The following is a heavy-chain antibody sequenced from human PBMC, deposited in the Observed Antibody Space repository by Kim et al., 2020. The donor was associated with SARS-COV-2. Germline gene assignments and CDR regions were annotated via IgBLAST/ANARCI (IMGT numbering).Heavy chain of an antibody. D-gene: IGHD5-18*01. CDR3: AKAKWPGYSYGPLNY. V-gene: IGHV3-23*01. Sequence: GGSLRLSCAASGFTFSSYAMSWVRQAPGKGLEWVSDISGSGGSTYYADSVKGRFTISRATSKNTLYLQMNCLRAEDTAVYYCAKAKWPGYSYGPLNYWGQGTLVTVSS. CDR1: GFTFSSYA. CDR2: ISGSGGST. J-gene: IGHJ4*02.